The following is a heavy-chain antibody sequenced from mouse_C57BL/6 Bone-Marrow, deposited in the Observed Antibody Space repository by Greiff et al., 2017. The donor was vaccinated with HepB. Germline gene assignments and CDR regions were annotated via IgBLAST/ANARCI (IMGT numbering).Heavy chain of an antibody. D-gene: IGHD1-1*01. CDR3: GRSDGSSDWYFDV. CDR2: IRSKSNNYAT. J-gene: IGHJ1*03. Sequence: EVQGVESGGGLVQPKGSLKLSCAASGFSFNTYAMNWVRQAPGKGLEWVARIRSKSNNYATYYADSVKDRFTISRDDSESMLYLQMNNLKTEDTAMYYCGRSDGSSDWYFDVWGTGTTVTVSS. V-gene: IGHV10-1*01. CDR1: GFSFNTYA.